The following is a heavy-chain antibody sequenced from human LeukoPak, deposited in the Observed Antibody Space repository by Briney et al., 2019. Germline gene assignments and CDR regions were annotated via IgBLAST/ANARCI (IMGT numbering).Heavy chain of an antibody. CDR3: AKDQSHGSGSYYPDY. CDR1: GFCCSSFG. V-gene: IGHV3-30*02. Sequence: GGSLRLSCAASGFCCSSFGLHWVRQAPGKGLEWVAFTRYDGNNKYYTDAVKGRFTISRDNSKNTLYLQMNSLRAEDTAVYYCAKDQSHGSGSYYPDYWGQGTLVTVSS. D-gene: IGHD3-10*01. J-gene: IGHJ4*02. CDR2: TRYDGNNK.